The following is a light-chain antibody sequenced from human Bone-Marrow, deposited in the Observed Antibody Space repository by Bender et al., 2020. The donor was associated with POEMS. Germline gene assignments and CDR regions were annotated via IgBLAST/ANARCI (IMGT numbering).Light chain of an antibody. Sequence: QSALTQPASVSGSPGQSITISCTGTSSTVGGENYVSWYQQHPGKAPQPMIYEVSKRSSGVSYRFSGSKSGSTASLTVSGLQTEDEADYYCSSYTGSNNFRVFGTGTKVNV. CDR1: SSTVGGENY. CDR2: EVS. J-gene: IGLJ1*01. V-gene: IGLV2-8*01. CDR3: SSYTGSNNFRV.